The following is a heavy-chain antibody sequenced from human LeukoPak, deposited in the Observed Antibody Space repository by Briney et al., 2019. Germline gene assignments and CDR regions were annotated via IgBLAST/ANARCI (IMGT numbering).Heavy chain of an antibody. J-gene: IGHJ3*02. CDR3: ARDLMGVGSGYPDAFDI. CDR1: GYTFTSYG. D-gene: IGHD5-12*01. CDR2: ISAYNGNT. Sequence: AASVKVSCKASGYTFTSYGISWVRQAPGQGLEWMGWISAYNGNTNYAQKLQGRVTMTTDTSTSTAYMELRSLRSDDTAVYYCARDLMGVGSGYPDAFDIWGQGTMVTVSS. V-gene: IGHV1-18*01.